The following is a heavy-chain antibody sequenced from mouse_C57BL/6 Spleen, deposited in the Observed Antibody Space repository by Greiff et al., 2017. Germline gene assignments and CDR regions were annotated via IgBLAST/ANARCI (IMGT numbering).Heavy chain of an antibody. CDR3: ARGDYSNHLYAMDY. J-gene: IGHJ4*01. CDR1: GYTFTSYW. CDR2: IYPGSGST. Sequence: QVQLQQPGAELVKPGASVKMSCKASGYTFTSYWITWVKQRPGQGLEWIGDIYPGSGSTNYNEKFKSKATLTVDTSSSTAYIQLSSLTSEDSAVYYCARGDYSNHLYAMDYWGQGTSVTVSS. D-gene: IGHD2-5*01. V-gene: IGHV1-55*01.